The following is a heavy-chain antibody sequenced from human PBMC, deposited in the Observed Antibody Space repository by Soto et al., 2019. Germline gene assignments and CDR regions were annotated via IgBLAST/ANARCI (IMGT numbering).Heavy chain of an antibody. V-gene: IGHV3-53*01. J-gene: IGHJ3*01. CDR2: LYDVDGS. CDR3: ATWHEREHAYDV. CDR1: GLTVSGKKY. Sequence: GSLRLSCAAFGLTVSGKKYVAWVRQAPGKGLEWVSALYDVDGSFYADSVKGRFTTSSDSSKTTVYLQMNGLRPDDTAVYYCATWHEREHAYDVWGQGTTVTVSS. D-gene: IGHD1-1*01.